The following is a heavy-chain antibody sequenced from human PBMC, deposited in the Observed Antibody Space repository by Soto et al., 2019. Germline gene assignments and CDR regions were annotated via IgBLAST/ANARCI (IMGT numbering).Heavy chain of an antibody. V-gene: IGHV3-23*01. J-gene: IGHJ5*02. CDR3: AKDSSYYYDSSGYFVDP. CDR2: ISGSGGST. CDR1: GFTFSSYA. D-gene: IGHD3-22*01. Sequence: GGSLRLSCAASGFTFSSYAMSWVRQAPGKGLEWVSAISGSGGSTYYADSVKGRFTISRDNSKNTLYLQMNSLRAEDTAVYYCAKDSSYYYDSSGYFVDPWGQGTLVTVS.